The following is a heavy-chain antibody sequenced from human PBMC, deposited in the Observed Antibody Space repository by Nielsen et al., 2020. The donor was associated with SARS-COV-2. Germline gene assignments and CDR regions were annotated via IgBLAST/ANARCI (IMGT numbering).Heavy chain of an antibody. D-gene: IGHD2-2*01. J-gene: IGHJ6*02. CDR3: ANLGYCSSTSCYWDYYYGMDV. Sequence: WIRQSPSRGLEWLGRTYYRSKWYNDYAVSVKSRITINPDTSKNQFSLQLNSVTPEDTAVYYCANLGYCSSTSCYWDYYYGMDVWGQGTTVTVSS. V-gene: IGHV6-1*01. CDR2: TYYRSKWYN.